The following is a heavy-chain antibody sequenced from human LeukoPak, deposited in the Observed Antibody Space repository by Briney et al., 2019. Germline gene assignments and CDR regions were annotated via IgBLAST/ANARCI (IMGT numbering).Heavy chain of an antibody. Sequence: PSETLSLTCAVYGGSFSGYYWSWIRQPPGKGLEWIGEINHSGSTNYNPSLKSRVTISVDKSKNQFSLKLSSVTAADTAVYYCARDPVGRSSPPVTYSDYWGQGTLVTVSS. V-gene: IGHV4-34*01. CDR1: GGSFSGYY. J-gene: IGHJ4*02. CDR2: INHSGST. CDR3: ARDPVGRSSPPVTYSDY. D-gene: IGHD6-13*01.